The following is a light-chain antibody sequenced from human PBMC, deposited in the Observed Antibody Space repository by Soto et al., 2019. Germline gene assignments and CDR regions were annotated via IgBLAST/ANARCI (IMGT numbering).Light chain of an antibody. Sequence: DIQMTQSPSSLSASVGDRVTITCQASQDISNYLNWYQQKPGKAPKLLIYDASNLETGVPSRFSGSGSRTDFTFTISSLQPEDFATYYCQQYNNLPFTFGPGTKVDI. V-gene: IGKV1-33*01. CDR2: DAS. CDR1: QDISNY. J-gene: IGKJ3*01. CDR3: QQYNNLPFT.